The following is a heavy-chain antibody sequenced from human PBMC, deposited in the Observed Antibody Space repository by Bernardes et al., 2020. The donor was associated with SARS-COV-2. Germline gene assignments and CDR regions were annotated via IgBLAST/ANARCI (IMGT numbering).Heavy chain of an antibody. CDR3: ARIDEVTGRDY. CDR2: ISFDGSDE. V-gene: IGHV3-30*03. Sequence: GGSLRLSCVASGFTFSAFGMHWVRQVPGKGLEWVAVISFDGSDEYYADSVKGRFTISRDNSKNTLYLQMSSLRVDDTAVYYCARIDEVTGRDYWGQGTLVTVSS. D-gene: IGHD2-21*02. J-gene: IGHJ4*02. CDR1: GFTFSAFG.